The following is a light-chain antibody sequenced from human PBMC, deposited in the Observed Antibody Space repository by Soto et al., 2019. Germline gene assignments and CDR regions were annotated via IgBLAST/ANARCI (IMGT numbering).Light chain of an antibody. CDR1: SSNIGGNS. CDR2: DDD. J-gene: IGLJ1*01. V-gene: IGLV1-51*01. CDR3: GSWDSSLSAYV. Sequence: QSVLTQPPSVSATPGQRITIPCSGSSSNIGGNSVSWYQHLPGTAPKLLIYDDDKRPSGIPGRFSGSKSGTSATLGITGLQTGDEGDYYCGSWDSSLSAYVFGTGTKVTVL.